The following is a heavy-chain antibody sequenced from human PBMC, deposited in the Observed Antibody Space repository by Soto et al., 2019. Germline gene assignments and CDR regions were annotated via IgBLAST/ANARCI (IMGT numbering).Heavy chain of an antibody. Sequence: AVKVSCKASGGTFGSYAISWVRQAPGQGLEWMGGIIPIFGTANYAQKFQGRVTITADESTSTAYMELSSLRPEDTAVYYCARIRERTVNYPWFDPWGQGTMVTVSS. J-gene: IGHJ5*02. CDR1: GGTFGSYA. CDR2: IIPIFGTA. D-gene: IGHD1-1*01. V-gene: IGHV1-69*13. CDR3: ARIRERTVNYPWFDP.